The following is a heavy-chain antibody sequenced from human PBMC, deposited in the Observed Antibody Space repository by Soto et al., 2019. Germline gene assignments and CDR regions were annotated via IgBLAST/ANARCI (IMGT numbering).Heavy chain of an antibody. CDR1: GYIFTTYY. J-gene: IGHJ4*02. V-gene: IGHV1-46*01. Sequence: QVQLVQSGAEVKKPGASVKVACKASGYIFTTYYMHWLRQAPGQGLEWMGIINPNGGTTTYAQKLQGRVTMTRATSTSKVYMEIGRLRSEDTAVYYCARGGSLVTREYSFDSWGQGTLVTVSS. CDR3: ARGGSLVTREYSFDS. CDR2: INPNGGTT. D-gene: IGHD5-18*01.